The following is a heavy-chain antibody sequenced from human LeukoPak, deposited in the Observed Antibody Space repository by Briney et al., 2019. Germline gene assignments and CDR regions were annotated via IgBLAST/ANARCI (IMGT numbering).Heavy chain of an antibody. V-gene: IGHV3-9*01. CDR3: ARDLSGTHYAGYFDY. CDR2: ISWNSGSI. CDR1: GFTFDDYA. D-gene: IGHD1-26*01. Sequence: PGGSLRLSCAASGFTFDDYAMHWVRQAPGKGLEWASGISWNSGSIGYADSVKGRFTISRDNAKNSLYLQMNSLRAEDTAVYYCARDLSGTHYAGYFDYWGQGTPVTVS. J-gene: IGHJ4*02.